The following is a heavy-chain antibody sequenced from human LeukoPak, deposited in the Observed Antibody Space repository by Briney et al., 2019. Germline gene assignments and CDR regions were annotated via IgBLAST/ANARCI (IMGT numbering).Heavy chain of an antibody. V-gene: IGHV3-20*04. CDR1: GFTFDDYG. CDR2: INWSGGTT. CDR3: AREGAAVYYYMDV. J-gene: IGHJ6*03. D-gene: IGHD4/OR15-4a*01. Sequence: GGFLRLSCAASGFTFDDYGMSWVRQTPGKGLEWVSGINWSGGTTDYADSVKGRFTISRDNAKNSLYLQMNSLRAEDTALYYCAREGAAVYYYMDVWGKGTTVTVSS.